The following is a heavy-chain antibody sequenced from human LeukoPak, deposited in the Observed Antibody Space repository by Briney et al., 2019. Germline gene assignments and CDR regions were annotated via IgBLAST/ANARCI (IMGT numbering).Heavy chain of an antibody. CDR1: GGSISSYY. V-gene: IGHV4-4*07. Sequence: SETLSLTCTVSGGSISSYYWSWIRQPAGKGLEWIGRIYTSGSTNYNPPPKSRVTMSVDTPKNQFSLKLSSVTAADTAVYYCARDDLGNYYDSSGYYYVWGQGTLVTVSS. J-gene: IGHJ4*02. CDR2: IYTSGST. CDR3: ARDDLGNYYDSSGYYYV. D-gene: IGHD3-22*01.